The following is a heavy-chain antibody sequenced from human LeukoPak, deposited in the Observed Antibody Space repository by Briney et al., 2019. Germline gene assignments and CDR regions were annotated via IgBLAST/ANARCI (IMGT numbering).Heavy chain of an antibody. CDR1: GDSVSRTDAG. J-gene: IGHJ4*02. D-gene: IGHD6-13*01. V-gene: IGHV6-1*01. Sequence: SQTLSLTCAISGDSVSRTDAGWNWIRQSPSRGLEWLGRTYYRSKWYNDYAVSVKSRITINPDTSKNQFSLQLNSVTPEDTAVYYCARGPRPRSYSSSWFDYWGQGTLVTVSS. CDR3: ARGPRPRSYSSSWFDY. CDR2: TYYRSKWYN.